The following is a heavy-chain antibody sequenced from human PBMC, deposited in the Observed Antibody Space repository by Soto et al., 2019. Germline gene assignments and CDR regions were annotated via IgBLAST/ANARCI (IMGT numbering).Heavy chain of an antibody. D-gene: IGHD3-22*01. J-gene: IGHJ4*02. CDR3: ARDPDINAYYVFDY. Sequence: GGSLRLSCAASGFTFGSFAMHWVRQAPGKGLEWVAVISYDGGNRYYADSVKGRFTISRDNFKNTLYLQMNSLRAEDTAVYYCARDPDINAYYVFDYWGQGTLVTVSS. CDR1: GFTFGSFA. V-gene: IGHV3-30-3*01. CDR2: ISYDGGNR.